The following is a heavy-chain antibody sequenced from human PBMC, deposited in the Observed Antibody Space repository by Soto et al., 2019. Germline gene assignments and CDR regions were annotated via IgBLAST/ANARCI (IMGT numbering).Heavy chain of an antibody. Sequence: PGESLKISCKGSGYSFTSYWISWVRQMPGKGLEWMGRIDPSDSYTNYSPYFQGHVTISADKSISTAYLQWSSLKASDTAMYYCAAPKQLSMGYYYGMGVWGQGTTVTV. CDR1: GYSFTSYW. D-gene: IGHD2-2*01. J-gene: IGHJ6*02. CDR2: IDPSDSYT. CDR3: AAPKQLSMGYYYGMGV. V-gene: IGHV5-10-1*01.